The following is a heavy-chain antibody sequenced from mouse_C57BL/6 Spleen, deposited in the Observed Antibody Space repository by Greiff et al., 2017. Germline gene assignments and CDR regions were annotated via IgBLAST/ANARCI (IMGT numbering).Heavy chain of an antibody. Sequence: QVQLQQPGAELVKPGASVKLSCKASGYTFTSYRMHWVKQRPGQGLEWIGEIDPSDSYTNYNQKFKGKATLTVDTSSSTAYMQLSSLTSEDSAVYYCARKGYYGSSTRYFDVWGTGTTVTVSS. V-gene: IGHV1-50*01. CDR3: ARKGYYGSSTRYFDV. D-gene: IGHD1-1*01. CDR2: IDPSDSYT. CDR1: GYTFTSYR. J-gene: IGHJ1*03.